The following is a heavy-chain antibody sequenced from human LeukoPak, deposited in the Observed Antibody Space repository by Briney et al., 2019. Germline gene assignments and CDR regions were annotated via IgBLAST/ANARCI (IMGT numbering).Heavy chain of an antibody. CDR1: GFTFSSYT. J-gene: IGHJ4*02. CDR2: ITNNGGNT. V-gene: IGHV3-64D*06. Sequence: GGSLRLSCSASGFTFSSYTIHWVRQAPGKGLEFVSAITNNGGNTYYADSVKGRFTISGDNSKNTVYLQMSSLRAEDTAVYYCVIVRGYFDSSGSDYWGQGTLVTVSS. CDR3: VIVRGYFDSSGSDY. D-gene: IGHD3-9*01.